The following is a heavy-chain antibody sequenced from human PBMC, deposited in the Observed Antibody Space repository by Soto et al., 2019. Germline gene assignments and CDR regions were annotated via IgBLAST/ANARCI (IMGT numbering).Heavy chain of an antibody. J-gene: IGHJ4*02. Sequence: VPLVESGGALVQPGGSLRLSCAASGFTFTSYTMNWVRQAPEKGLAWVSSITPSSNYIHYADSVTGRFTISRDNAKTARYLQMNTRRAEDTAVYFCARGDFDYWGQGALVSVSS. CDR1: GFTFTSYT. V-gene: IGHV3-21*01. D-gene: IGHD2-21*01. CDR2: ITPSSNYI. CDR3: ARGDFDY.